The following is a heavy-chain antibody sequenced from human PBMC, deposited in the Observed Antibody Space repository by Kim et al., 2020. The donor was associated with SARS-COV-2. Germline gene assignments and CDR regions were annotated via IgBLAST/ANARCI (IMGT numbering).Heavy chain of an antibody. CDR3: AKSARDGYIAELYY. D-gene: IGHD6-13*01. V-gene: IGHV3-23*01. J-gene: IGHJ4*02. Sequence: AGSVKGRFTISRDNSKNTLYLQMNSLRAEDTAVYYCAKSARDGYIAELYYWGQGTLVTVSS.